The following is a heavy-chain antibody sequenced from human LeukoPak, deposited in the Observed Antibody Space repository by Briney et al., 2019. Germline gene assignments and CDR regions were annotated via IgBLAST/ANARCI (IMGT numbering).Heavy chain of an antibody. D-gene: IGHD2-8*02. CDR2: IIPIFGTA. CDR3: ASTYWTPDGAFDI. CDR1: GGTFSSYA. J-gene: IGHJ3*02. Sequence: ASVKVSCKASGGTFSSYAISWVRQAPGQGLEWMGGIIPIFGTANYAQKFQGRVTITADESTSTAYMELSSLRSEDTAVYYCASTYWTPDGAFDIWGQGTMVTVSS. V-gene: IGHV1-69*13.